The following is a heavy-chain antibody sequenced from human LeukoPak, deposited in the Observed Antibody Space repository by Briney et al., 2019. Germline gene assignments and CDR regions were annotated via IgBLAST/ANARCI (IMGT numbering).Heavy chain of an antibody. D-gene: IGHD2-15*01. Sequence: GGSLRLSCAASGFTFSSYSMNWVRQAPGKGLEWVSSISSSSSYIYYADSVKGRFTISRDNAKNSLYLQMNGLRAEDTAVYYCARDYEYCSGGSCGYYYYYGMDVWGQGTTVTVSS. J-gene: IGHJ6*02. CDR1: GFTFSSYS. CDR2: ISSSSSYI. CDR3: ARDYEYCSGGSCGYYYYYGMDV. V-gene: IGHV3-21*01.